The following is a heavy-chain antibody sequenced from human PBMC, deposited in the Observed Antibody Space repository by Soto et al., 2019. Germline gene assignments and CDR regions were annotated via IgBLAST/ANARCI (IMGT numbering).Heavy chain of an antibody. CDR2: ISYDGRNK. CDR1: GFTFSTYD. Sequence: QVQLVESGGGVVQPGRSLRLSCAASGFTFSTYDMHWVRQAPGKGLEWVTVISYDGRNKYYADSVQGRFTISRDNSRNTLLLQMNSTRAEDTALYYCAKDCTVVTCRDDYWGQGTPVTVSS. J-gene: IGHJ4*02. D-gene: IGHD2-21*02. CDR3: AKDCTVVTCRDDY. V-gene: IGHV3-30*18.